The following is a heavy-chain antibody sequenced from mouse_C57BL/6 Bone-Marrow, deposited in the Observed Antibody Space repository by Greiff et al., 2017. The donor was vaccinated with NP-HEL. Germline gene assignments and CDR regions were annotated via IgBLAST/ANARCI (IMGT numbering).Heavy chain of an antibody. D-gene: IGHD1-1*01. CDR3: ARPRPDDGSSYPLPAMDY. V-gene: IGHV5-12*01. J-gene: IGHJ4*01. Sequence: DVMLVESGGGLVQPGGSLKLSCAASGFTFSDYYMYWVRQTPEKRLEWVAYISNGGGSTYYPDTVKGRFTISRDNAKNPLYLQMSRLKSEDTAMYYCARPRPDDGSSYPLPAMDYWGQGTSVTFSS. CDR2: ISNGGGST. CDR1: GFTFSDYY.